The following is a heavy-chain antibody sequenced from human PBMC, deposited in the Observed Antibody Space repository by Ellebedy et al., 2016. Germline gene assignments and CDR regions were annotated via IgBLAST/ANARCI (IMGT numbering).Heavy chain of an antibody. CDR3: ARKPADYSSGWYDF. CDR2: IKEDGSEK. Sequence: GGSLRLSCAASGFTFSNYAMSWVRQVPGKGLEWVANIKEDGSEKYFGASVRGRFAVSRDNSRNSLYLQMNSLRVEDTAVYHCARKPADYSSGWYDFWGQGTLVTVSS. CDR1: GFTFSNYA. V-gene: IGHV3-7*03. D-gene: IGHD6-25*01. J-gene: IGHJ5*01.